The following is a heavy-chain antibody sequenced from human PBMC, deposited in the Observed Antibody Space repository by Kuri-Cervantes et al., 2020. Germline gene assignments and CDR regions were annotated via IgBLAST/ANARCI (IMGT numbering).Heavy chain of an antibody. J-gene: IGHJ6*02. CDR2: ISSSSSTI. CDR1: GFTFSSYW. CDR3: ARDEIAGSPYYGMDV. Sequence: GESLKISCAASGFTFSSYWMSWVRQAPGNGLEWVSYISSSSSTIYYADSVKGRFTISRDNAKNSLYLQMNSLRDEDTAVYYCARDEIAGSPYYGMDVWGQGTTVTVSS. D-gene: IGHD3-10*01. V-gene: IGHV3-48*02.